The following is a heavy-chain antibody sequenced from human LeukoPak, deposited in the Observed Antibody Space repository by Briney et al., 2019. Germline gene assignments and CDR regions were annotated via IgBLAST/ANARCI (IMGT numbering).Heavy chain of an antibody. Sequence: SETLSLTCTVTGGSISSYYWSWIRQPPGKGLEWTGYIYYSGSTNYNPSLKSRVTISVDTSKNQFSLKLSSVTAADTAVYYCARQTTGVVPYYYYGMDVWGQGTTVTVSS. CDR1: GGSISSYY. J-gene: IGHJ6*02. CDR3: ARQTTGVVPYYYYGMDV. CDR2: IYYSGST. V-gene: IGHV4-59*08. D-gene: IGHD4-11*01.